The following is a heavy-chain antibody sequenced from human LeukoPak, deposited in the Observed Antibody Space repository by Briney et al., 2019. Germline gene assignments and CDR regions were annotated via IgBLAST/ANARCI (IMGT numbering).Heavy chain of an antibody. V-gene: IGHV3-21*01. J-gene: IGHJ4*02. CDR1: GFTFSSYS. CDR2: ISSSSSYI. CDR3: ARDQYYYDSSGYRFDY. Sequence: GGSLRLSCAASGFTFSSYSMNWVRQAPGKGLEWVSSISSSSSYISYADSVKGRFTISRDNAKNSLYLQMNSLRAEDTAVYFCARDQYYYDSSGYRFDYWGQGTLVTVSS. D-gene: IGHD3-22*01.